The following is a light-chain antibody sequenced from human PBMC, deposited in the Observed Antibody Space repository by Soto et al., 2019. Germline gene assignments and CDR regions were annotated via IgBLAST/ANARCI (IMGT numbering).Light chain of an antibody. Sequence: EIVLTQSPGTLSLSPGERATLSCRASQSVSSSYLAWYQQKPGQAPRLLIYGASSRATGIPDRFSGSGSGTDCTLTIIRLEPEDFAVYYCQQYGSSPRYTFGQGTKLEIK. CDR1: QSVSSSY. CDR2: GAS. V-gene: IGKV3-20*01. CDR3: QQYGSSPRYT. J-gene: IGKJ2*01.